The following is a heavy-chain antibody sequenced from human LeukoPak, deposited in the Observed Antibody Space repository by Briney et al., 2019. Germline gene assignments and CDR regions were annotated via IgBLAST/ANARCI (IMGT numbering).Heavy chain of an antibody. D-gene: IGHD3-16*02. CDR3: ARGRSLSDYVWGSYHQRYYGMDV. CDR1: GGSFSGYY. V-gene: IGHV4-34*01. J-gene: IGHJ6*02. Sequence: SETLSLTCAVYGGSFSGYYWSWIRQPPGKGLEWIGEINHSGSTNYNPSLKSRVTISVDTSKNQFSLKLSSVTAADTAVYYCARGRSLSDYVWGSYHQRYYGMDVWGQGTTVTVSS. CDR2: INHSGST.